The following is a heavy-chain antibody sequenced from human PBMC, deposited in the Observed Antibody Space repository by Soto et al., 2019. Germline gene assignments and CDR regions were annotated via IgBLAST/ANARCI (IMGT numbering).Heavy chain of an antibody. CDR1: GFTFSSYS. J-gene: IGHJ3*02. V-gene: IGHV3-21*01. CDR2: ISSSSSYI. CDR3: ARDLGIAGYYPNDAFAI. D-gene: IGHD3-9*01. Sequence: GGSLRLSCSASGFTFSSYSMNWVRQAPGKGLEWVSSISSSSSYIYYADSVKGRFTISRDNAKNSLYLQMNSLRAEDTAVYYCARDLGIAGYYPNDAFAIWGQGTMVTVSS.